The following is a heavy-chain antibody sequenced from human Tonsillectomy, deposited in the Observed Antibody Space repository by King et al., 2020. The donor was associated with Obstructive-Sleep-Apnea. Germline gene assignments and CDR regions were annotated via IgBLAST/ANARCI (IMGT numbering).Heavy chain of an antibody. D-gene: IGHD4-17*01. V-gene: IGHV3-30*18. CDR3: AKDVDYGDYYYYAMDV. CDR1: GLTFSSYG. J-gene: IGHJ6*02. Sequence: VQLVESGGGVVQPGRSLRLSCAASGLTFSSYGMHWVRQAPGKGLEWVAVISYDGSNKYYAESLKGRFTISRDNSKNTLYLQMNSPRAEDTAVYYCAKDVDYGDYYYYAMDVWGQGTTVTVSS. CDR2: ISYDGSNK.